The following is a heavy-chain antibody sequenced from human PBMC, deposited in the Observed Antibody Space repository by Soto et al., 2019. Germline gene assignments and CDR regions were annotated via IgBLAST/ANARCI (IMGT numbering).Heavy chain of an antibody. CDR3: AMAKGTYGDYLDAFDI. Sequence: QVQLVQSGAEVKKPGASVKVSCKASGYTFTSYGISWVRQAPGQGLEWMGWISAYNGNTNYAQKLQGRVTMTTDTSTSTAYMEMRSLRSDDTAVYYCAMAKGTYGDYLDAFDIWGQGTMVTVSS. J-gene: IGHJ3*02. CDR2: ISAYNGNT. V-gene: IGHV1-18*01. D-gene: IGHD4-17*01. CDR1: GYTFTSYG.